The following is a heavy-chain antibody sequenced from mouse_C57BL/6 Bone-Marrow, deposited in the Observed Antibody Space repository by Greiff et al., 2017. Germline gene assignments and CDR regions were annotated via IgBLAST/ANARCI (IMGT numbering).Heavy chain of an antibody. CDR1: GYTFTSYW. J-gene: IGHJ4*01. Sequence: QVQLQQPGAELVMPGASVKLSCKASGYTFTSYWMHWVKQRPGHGLEWIGEIDPSDSDTNYNQKFKGKSTLTVDKSSSTAYMQLSSLTSEDSAVYYCSRERGYAIDYWGQGTSVTVSS. CDR2: IDPSDSDT. CDR3: SRERGYAIDY. V-gene: IGHV1-69*01.